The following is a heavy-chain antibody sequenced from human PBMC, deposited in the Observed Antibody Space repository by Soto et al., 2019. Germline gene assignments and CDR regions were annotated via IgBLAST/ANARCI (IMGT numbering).Heavy chain of an antibody. D-gene: IGHD4-4*01. Sequence: QVQLVQSGAEMKEPGSSVKVSCKTSGGTFSSSAISWLRQAPGQGLEWMGGIIPLFHTPDYAQKFQGRVTIAADESTSTAYMELSSLRSEDTAVYFCARDNDRLQLGGNYYYILEVWGRGTTITVSS. CDR2: IIPLFHTP. J-gene: IGHJ6*02. CDR3: ARDNDRLQLGGNYYYILEV. V-gene: IGHV1-69*12. CDR1: GGTFSSSA.